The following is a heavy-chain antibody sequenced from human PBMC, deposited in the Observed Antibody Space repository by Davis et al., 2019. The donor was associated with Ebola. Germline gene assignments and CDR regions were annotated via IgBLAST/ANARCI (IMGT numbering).Heavy chain of an antibody. CDR3: ARGSVWWPLDY. CDR2: IYYSGST. Sequence: PSETLSLTCTVSGGSISSYYWSWIRQPPGKGLEWIGYIYYSGSTNYNPSLKSRVTISVDTSKNQFSLKLSSVTAADTAVYYCARGSVWWPLDYWGRGTLVTVSS. CDR1: GGSISSYY. V-gene: IGHV4-59*01. D-gene: IGHD4/OR15-4a*01. J-gene: IGHJ4*02.